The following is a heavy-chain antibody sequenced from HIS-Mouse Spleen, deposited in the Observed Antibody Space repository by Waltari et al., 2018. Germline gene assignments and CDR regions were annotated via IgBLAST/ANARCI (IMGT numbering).Heavy chain of an antibody. V-gene: IGHV1-2*02. CDR3: ARGTGTDAFDI. Sequence: QVQLVQSGAEVKKPGASVKVSCKASGYTFTGYYMHWVRQAPGQGLEWKGWINPNSGGTNDAQKFQGRVTMTRDTSISTAYMELSRLRSDDTAVYYCARGTGTDAFDIWGQGTMVTVSS. CDR1: GYTFTGYY. CDR2: INPNSGGT. D-gene: IGHD1-1*01. J-gene: IGHJ3*02.